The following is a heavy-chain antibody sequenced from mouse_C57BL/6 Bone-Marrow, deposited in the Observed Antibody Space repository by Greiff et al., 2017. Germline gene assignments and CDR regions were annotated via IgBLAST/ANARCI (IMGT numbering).Heavy chain of an antibody. Sequence: DVMLVESGGGLVQPGESLKLSCESNEYEFPSHDMSWVRKTPEKRLELVAAINSDGGSTYYPDTMERRFIISRDNTKKTLYLQMSSLRSEDTALYYCARQSSLLWLRQRFAYWGQGTLVTVSA. V-gene: IGHV5-2*01. CDR2: INSDGGST. CDR1: EYEFPSHD. D-gene: IGHD2-2*01. CDR3: ARQSSLLWLRQRFAY. J-gene: IGHJ3*01.